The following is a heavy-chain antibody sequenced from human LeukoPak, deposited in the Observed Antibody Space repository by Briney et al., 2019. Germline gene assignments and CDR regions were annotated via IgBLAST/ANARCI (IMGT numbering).Heavy chain of an antibody. CDR2: ISSSSSYI. CDR3: ARDVNYDFWSGYYGNWFDP. J-gene: IGHJ5*02. V-gene: IGHV3-21*01. D-gene: IGHD3-3*01. CDR1: GFTFSSYS. Sequence: GGSLRLSCVASGFTFSSYSMNWVRQAPGKGLEWVSSISSSSSYIYYADSVKGRFTISRDNAKNSLYLQMNSLRAEDTAVYYCARDVNYDFWSGYYGNWFDPWGQGTLVTVSS.